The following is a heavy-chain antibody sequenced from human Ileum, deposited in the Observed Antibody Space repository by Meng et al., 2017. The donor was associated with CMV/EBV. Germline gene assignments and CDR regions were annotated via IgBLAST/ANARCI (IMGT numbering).Heavy chain of an antibody. D-gene: IGHD1-14*01. Sequence: QVGGAGLLKPSETLSRPCYVYDASFSDFYWSWTRHRPGKGLEWIGEIHPSGSTHYNPSLESRVSISVHMSNNQFSLKVSSVTAADTAVYYCARGQDNHKGGVHWGQGTLVTVSS. J-gene: IGHJ4*02. CDR3: ARGQDNHKGGVH. CDR2: IHPSGST. CDR1: DASFSDFY. V-gene: IGHV4-34*01.